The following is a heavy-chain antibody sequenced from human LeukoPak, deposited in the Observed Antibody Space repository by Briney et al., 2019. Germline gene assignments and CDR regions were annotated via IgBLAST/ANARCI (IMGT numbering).Heavy chain of an antibody. CDR1: GGSISSSNYN. J-gene: IGHJ4*02. CDR3: ARVLRGSSGWTPFDF. Sequence: SETLSLTCVVSGGSISSSNYNWDWIRQPPGKRLEWIGSIYYSGSTYYNPSLKSRVTISVDTSKSQLSLKLSSVTAADTAMYYCARVLRGSSGWTPFDFWGQGTLVTVSS. V-gene: IGHV4-39*01. CDR2: IYYSGST. D-gene: IGHD6-19*01.